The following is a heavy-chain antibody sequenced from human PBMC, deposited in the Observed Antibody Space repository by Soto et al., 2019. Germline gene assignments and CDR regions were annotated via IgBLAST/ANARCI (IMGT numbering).Heavy chain of an antibody. CDR3: ARDGIAATGT. CDR1: GGSISSSDYY. CDR2: IYYSGAT. D-gene: IGHD6-13*01. Sequence: PSETLSLTCTVSGGSISSSDYYWAWVRQPPGKGLEWIGSIYYSGATYYNPSLKSRVTISVDKSKNQFSLKMSSVTAADTAVYYCARDGIAATGTWGQGTLVTVSS. J-gene: IGHJ4*02. V-gene: IGHV4-39*07.